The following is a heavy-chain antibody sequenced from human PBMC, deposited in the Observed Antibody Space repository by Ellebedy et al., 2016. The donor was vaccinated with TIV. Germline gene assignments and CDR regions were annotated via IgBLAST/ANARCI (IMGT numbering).Heavy chain of an antibody. Sequence: GESLKISCAASGFTLSYYPMSWVRQAPGKGLEWVSSISGSGGSTFNADSVRGRFTISRDNSKNILYLQMSSLTAEDTAIYYCAQEGLERHTDFQHWGQGTLVTVSS. J-gene: IGHJ1*01. CDR2: ISGSGGST. V-gene: IGHV3-23*01. CDR1: GFTLSYYP. D-gene: IGHD1-1*01. CDR3: AQEGLERHTDFQH.